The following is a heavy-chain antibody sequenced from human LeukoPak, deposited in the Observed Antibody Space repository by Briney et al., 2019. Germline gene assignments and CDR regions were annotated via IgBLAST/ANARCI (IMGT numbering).Heavy chain of an antibody. J-gene: IGHJ5*02. CDR1: GFTFSSYS. Sequence: GGSLRLSCAASGFTFSSYSMNWVRQAPGKGLEWVSSISSSSSYIYYADSVKGRFTISRDNAKNSLYLQMNSLRAEDTAAYYCARAVVVPAAFNWFDPWGQGTLVTVSS. CDR2: ISSSSSYI. V-gene: IGHV3-21*01. D-gene: IGHD2-2*01. CDR3: ARAVVVPAAFNWFDP.